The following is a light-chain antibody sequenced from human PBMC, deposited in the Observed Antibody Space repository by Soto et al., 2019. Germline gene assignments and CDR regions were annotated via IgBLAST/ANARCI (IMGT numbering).Light chain of an antibody. CDR3: QSYDSSLSGSYV. Sequence: QSVLTQPPSVSGAPGQRVTISCTGSSSKIGAGYDVHWYQQLPGTAPKLLIYGNSNRPSGVPDRFSGSKSGTSASLAITGLQAEDEADYYCQSYDSSLSGSYVFGTGTEVTV. CDR1: SSKIGAGYD. J-gene: IGLJ1*01. CDR2: GNS. V-gene: IGLV1-40*01.